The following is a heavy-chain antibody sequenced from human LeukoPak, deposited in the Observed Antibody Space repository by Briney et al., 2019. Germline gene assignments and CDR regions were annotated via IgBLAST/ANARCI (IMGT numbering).Heavy chain of an antibody. CDR1: GFTFSYYV. D-gene: IGHD3-22*01. CDR3: AKDTGLGYYDSSGFDY. CDR2: ISGSGSTT. Sequence: GGSLRLSCAASGFTFSYYVMSWVRPAPARGLEWVSAISGSGSTTYYADSVKGPFTLSRDNSKNTLYLQTNSLRAEDTAVYSCAKDTGLGYYDSSGFDYWGQGTLVTVSS. V-gene: IGHV3-23*01. J-gene: IGHJ4*02.